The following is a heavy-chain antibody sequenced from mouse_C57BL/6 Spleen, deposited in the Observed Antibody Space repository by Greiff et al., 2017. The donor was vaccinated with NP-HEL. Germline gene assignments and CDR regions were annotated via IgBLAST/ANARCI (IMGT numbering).Heavy chain of an antibody. Sequence: QVQLQQPGAELVKPGASVKMSCKASGYTFTSYWITWVKQRPGQGLEWIGDIYPGSGSTNYNEKFKSKATLTVDTSSSTAYMQLSSLTSEDSAVDYCASEDYYGSPFDYWGQGTTLTVSS. D-gene: IGHD1-1*01. CDR3: ASEDYYGSPFDY. V-gene: IGHV1-55*01. CDR1: GYTFTSYW. CDR2: IYPGSGST. J-gene: IGHJ2*01.